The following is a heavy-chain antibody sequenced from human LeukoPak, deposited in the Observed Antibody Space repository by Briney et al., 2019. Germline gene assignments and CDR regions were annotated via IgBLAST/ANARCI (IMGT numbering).Heavy chain of an antibody. CDR1: GGSFSGYY. V-gene: IGHV4-34*01. D-gene: IGHD2-2*01. CDR2: INHSGST. J-gene: IGHJ4*02. Sequence: SETLSLTCAVYGGSFSGYYWGWIGQPPGKGLEWIGEINHSGSTNYNPSLKSRVTISVDTSKNQFSLKLSSVTAADTAVYYCARSPASSTSDYWGQGTLVTVSS. CDR3: ARSPASSTSDY.